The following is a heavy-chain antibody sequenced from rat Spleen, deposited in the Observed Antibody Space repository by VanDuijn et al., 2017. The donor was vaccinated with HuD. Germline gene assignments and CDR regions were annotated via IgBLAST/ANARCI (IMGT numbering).Heavy chain of an antibody. CDR3: ARDYSNYFPYWYFVF. J-gene: IGHJ1*01. D-gene: IGHD1-2*01. CDR1: GFTFSNYG. Sequence: EVQLVGSGGGLVQPGRSLKLSCAASGFTFSNYGMYWIRQAPTKGLEWVASISPSGGNTYCRDSVKGRFTISRDNAKNTQYLQMDSLRSEDTATYYCARDYSNYFPYWYFVFWGPGTMVTVSS. V-gene: IGHV5-19*01. CDR2: ISPSGGNT.